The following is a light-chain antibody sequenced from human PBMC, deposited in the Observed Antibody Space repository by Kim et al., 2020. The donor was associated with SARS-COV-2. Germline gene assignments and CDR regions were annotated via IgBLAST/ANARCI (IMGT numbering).Light chain of an antibody. CDR2: DAS. CDR1: QNVRNY. J-gene: IGKJ4*01. Sequence: SLSPGARATLSCRASQNVRNYLAWYQQKPGQAPRLLIYDASNRAPGIPARFSGSGSGTDFTLTVSSLEPEDFAVYYCQQRCSWPLTFGGGTKVEI. CDR3: QQRCSWPLT. V-gene: IGKV3-11*01.